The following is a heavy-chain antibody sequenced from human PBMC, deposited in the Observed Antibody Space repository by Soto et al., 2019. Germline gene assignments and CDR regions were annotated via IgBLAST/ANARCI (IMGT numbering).Heavy chain of an antibody. J-gene: IGHJ5*02. CDR2: INAANGNT. D-gene: IGHD5-12*01. V-gene: IGHV1-3*01. Sequence: QVQLVQSGAEVKKPGASVKVSCKASGYTFTNYQMHWVRQAPGRRLEWMGWINAANGNTKYSEEFQGRVTITRDASASTAYMELSSLRSEDTAVYFCARTSYAATITYGVXXXXXPXGXXTLVTV. CDR3: ARTSYAATITYGVXXXXXP. CDR1: GYTFTNYQ.